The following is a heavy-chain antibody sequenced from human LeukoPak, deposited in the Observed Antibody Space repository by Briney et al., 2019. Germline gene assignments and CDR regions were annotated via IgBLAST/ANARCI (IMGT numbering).Heavy chain of an antibody. V-gene: IGHV2-5*02. Sequence: SGPTLVNPTQTLTLTCTFSGFSLNTSGVCVGWIRQPPGKALEGLTLTYWDDDERYSPSLKSRLTITKDTSKNQVVLTMTNMDPVDTATYYCAHSYSSSQRLKFKHFHHWGQGTLVTVSS. CDR3: AHSYSSSQRLKFKHFHH. J-gene: IGHJ1*01. CDR2: TYWDDDE. D-gene: IGHD6-13*01. CDR1: GFSLNTSGVC.